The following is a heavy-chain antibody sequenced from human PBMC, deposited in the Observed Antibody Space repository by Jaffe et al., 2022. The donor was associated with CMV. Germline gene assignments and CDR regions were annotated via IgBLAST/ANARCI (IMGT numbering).Heavy chain of an antibody. D-gene: IGHD3-22*01. CDR1: GGSISSSSYY. Sequence: QLQLQESGPGLVKPSETLSLTCTVSGGSISSSSYYWGWIRQPPGKGLEWIGSIYYSGSTYYNPSLKSRVTISVDTSKNQFSLKLSSVTAADTAVYYCASVYDSSGYYYDDYWGQGTLVTVSS. J-gene: IGHJ4*02. CDR2: IYYSGST. V-gene: IGHV4-39*01. CDR3: ASVYDSSGYYYDDY.